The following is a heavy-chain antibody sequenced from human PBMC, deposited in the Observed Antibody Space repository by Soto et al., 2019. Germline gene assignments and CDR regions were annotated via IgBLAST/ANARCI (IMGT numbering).Heavy chain of an antibody. CDR1: GACVTRGDDH. J-gene: IGHJ4*02. Sequence: SLPLMGSGAGACVTRGDDHWNWIRQTPGTGLEWLGYMHDSGTTSYNPSLKSRVTISRDTSKKQFSLKLQSVSAADTAVYFCARGGLYDLWSGLFDWGQGIRVTVSS. CDR2: MHDSGTT. V-gene: IGHV4-30-4*01. CDR3: ARGGLYDLWSGLFD. D-gene: IGHD3-3*01.